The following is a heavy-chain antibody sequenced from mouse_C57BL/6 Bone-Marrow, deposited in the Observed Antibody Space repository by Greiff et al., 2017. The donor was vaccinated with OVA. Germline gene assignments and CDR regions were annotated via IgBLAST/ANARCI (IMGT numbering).Heavy chain of an antibody. Sequence: VQLQQSGPELVKPGASVKMSCKASGYTFTDYNMHWVKQSHGKSLEWLGYINPNNGGTSYNQKFKGKATLTVNKSSSTAYMELRSLTSEDSAVYYCARTDYYGRYAMDYWGQGTSVTVSS. CDR1: GYTFTDYN. CDR2: INPNNGGT. D-gene: IGHD1-1*01. V-gene: IGHV1-22*01. J-gene: IGHJ4*01. CDR3: ARTDYYGRYAMDY.